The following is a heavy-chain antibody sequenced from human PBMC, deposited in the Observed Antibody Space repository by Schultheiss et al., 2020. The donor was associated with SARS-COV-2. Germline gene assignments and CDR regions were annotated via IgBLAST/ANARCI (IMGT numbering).Heavy chain of an antibody. CDR2: IRSSGRDI. CDR3: VRDRSWWTPYNCFDL. V-gene: IGHV3-21*01. J-gene: IGHJ5*02. CDR1: GFNFNNYG. D-gene: IGHD2-15*01. Sequence: GGSLRLSCAVSGFNFNNYGMHWVRQAPGKGLEFVASIRSSGRDIYYADSMQGRFTVSRDNANNSLYLQMHSLRAEDTAVYYCVRDRSWWTPYNCFDLWGRGTLVTVSS.